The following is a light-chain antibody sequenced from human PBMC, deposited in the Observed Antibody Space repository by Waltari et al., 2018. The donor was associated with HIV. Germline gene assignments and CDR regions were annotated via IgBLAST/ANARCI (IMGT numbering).Light chain of an antibody. CDR1: TSNIANNY. V-gene: IGLV1-51*02. CDR2: EKD. CDR3: GTWDTSLTAYV. Sequence: QSILTRPPSVSAAPGHNVTISCSGTTSNIANNYVSWYQHLPGTAPKRLILEKDKRPSGIPDRFSGSKSGPSATLGIIGLQPGDEADYYCGTWDTSLTAYVFTTGTKVSV. J-gene: IGLJ1*01.